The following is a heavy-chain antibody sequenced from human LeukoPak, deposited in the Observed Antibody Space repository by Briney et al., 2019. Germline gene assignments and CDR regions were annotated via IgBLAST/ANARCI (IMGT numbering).Heavy chain of an antibody. J-gene: IGHJ4*02. CDR3: AKDGPIVVASYYFDY. Sequence: GGSLRLSCAASGFTFSSYAMSWVRQAPGKGLEWVSAVSGSGGSTYYADSVKGRFTISRDNSKNTLYLQMNSLRAEDTAVYYCAKDGPIVVASYYFDYWGQGTLVTVSS. D-gene: IGHD2-15*01. CDR1: GFTFSSYA. CDR2: VSGSGGST. V-gene: IGHV3-23*01.